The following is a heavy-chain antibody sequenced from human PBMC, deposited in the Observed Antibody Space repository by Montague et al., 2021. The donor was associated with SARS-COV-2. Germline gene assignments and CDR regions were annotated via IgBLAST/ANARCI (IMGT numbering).Heavy chain of an antibody. CDR1: GGSISSYY. CDR3: ARGDVEMATSKSGGAFYHFDY. D-gene: IGHD5-24*01. J-gene: IGHJ4*02. CDR2: IYYSGST. Sequence: SETLSLTCTVSGGSISSYYWSWIRQPPGKGLEWIGYIYYSGSTNYNPSLKSPVTISLDTSKNQFSLKLSSVTAADTAVYYCARGDVEMATSKSGGAFYHFDYWGQGTLVTVSS. V-gene: IGHV4-59*13.